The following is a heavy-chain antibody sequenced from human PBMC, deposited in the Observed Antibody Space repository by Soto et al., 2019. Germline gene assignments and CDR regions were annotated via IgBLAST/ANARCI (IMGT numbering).Heavy chain of an antibody. D-gene: IGHD3-9*01. Sequence: EVQLLESGGGLVQPGGSLRLSCAASGFTFNSYAMSWVRQAPGKGLEWVSDISGGGSRTYYADSVKGRFSISRDNTKNTLHLQMNSPRADDTAIYYCAKERYYDILTGPENDYSYSGMDGWGQGTTVTVSS. V-gene: IGHV3-23*01. CDR1: GFTFNSYA. J-gene: IGHJ6*02. CDR2: ISGGGSRT. CDR3: AKERYYDILTGPENDYSYSGMDG.